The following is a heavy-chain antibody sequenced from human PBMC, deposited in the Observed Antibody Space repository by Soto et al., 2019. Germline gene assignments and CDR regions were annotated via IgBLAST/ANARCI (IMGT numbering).Heavy chain of an antibody. CDR1: GFTFSSYG. J-gene: IGHJ6*02. V-gene: IGHV3-30*18. D-gene: IGHD5-12*01. Sequence: PGGSLRLSCAASGFTFSSYGMHWVRQAPGKGLEWVAVISYDGSNKYYADSVKGRFTISRDNSKNTLYLQMNSLRAEDTAVYYCAKDSGTDVWGQGTTVTVSS. CDR2: ISYDGSNK. CDR3: AKDSGTDV.